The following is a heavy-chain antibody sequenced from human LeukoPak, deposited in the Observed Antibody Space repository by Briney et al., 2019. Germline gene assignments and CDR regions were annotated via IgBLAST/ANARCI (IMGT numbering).Heavy chain of an antibody. Sequence: ASVKVSCKASGYTFTGYYMHWVRQAPGQGLEWMGRINPNSGGTNYAQKFQGRVTMTRDTSISTAYMELSRLRSDDTAVYYCVRVNHRITGTTFDYWGQGTLVTVSS. CDR1: GYTFTGYY. D-gene: IGHD1-20*01. CDR2: INPNSGGT. J-gene: IGHJ4*02. CDR3: VRVNHRITGTTFDY. V-gene: IGHV1-2*06.